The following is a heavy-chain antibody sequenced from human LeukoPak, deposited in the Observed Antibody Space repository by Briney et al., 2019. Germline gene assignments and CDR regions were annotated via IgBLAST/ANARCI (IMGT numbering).Heavy chain of an antibody. CDR2: MNPNSGNT. CDR1: GYTFTSYD. CDR3: ARGTGYSSSWYVQVY. J-gene: IGHJ4*02. D-gene: IGHD6-13*01. Sequence: ASVKVSCKASGYTFTSYDINWVRQATGQGLECMGWMNPNSGNTGYAQKFQGRVTMTRNTSISTAYMELSSLRSEDTAVYYCARGTGYSSSWYVQVYWGQGTLVTVSS. V-gene: IGHV1-8*01.